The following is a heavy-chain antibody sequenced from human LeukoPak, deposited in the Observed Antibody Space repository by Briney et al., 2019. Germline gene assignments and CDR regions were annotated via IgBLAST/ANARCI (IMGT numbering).Heavy chain of an antibody. CDR2: IIPIFGTA. CDR1: GGTFSSYA. D-gene: IGHD6-13*01. Sequence: ASVKVSCKASGGTFSSYAISWVRQAPGQGLEWMGGIIPIFGTANYAQKFQGRVTITADESTSTAYMELSSLRSEDTAVHYCARDLEEADRRSSSLEDYWGQGTLVAVSS. CDR3: ARDLEEADRRSSSLEDY. V-gene: IGHV1-69*01. J-gene: IGHJ4*02.